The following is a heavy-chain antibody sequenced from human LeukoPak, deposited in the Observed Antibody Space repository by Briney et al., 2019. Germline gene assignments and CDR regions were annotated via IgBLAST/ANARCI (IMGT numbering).Heavy chain of an antibody. D-gene: IGHD3-10*01. Sequence: GGSLRLSCAASGFTFSSYAMSWVRQAPGKGLEWVSAISGSGGSTYYADSVKGRFTISRDNSKNTLYLQMNSLRAEDTAVYYCAKDGTMVRGVMYFDYWGRGTLVTVSS. CDR2: ISGSGGST. V-gene: IGHV3-23*01. CDR3: AKDGTMVRGVMYFDY. CDR1: GFTFSSYA. J-gene: IGHJ4*02.